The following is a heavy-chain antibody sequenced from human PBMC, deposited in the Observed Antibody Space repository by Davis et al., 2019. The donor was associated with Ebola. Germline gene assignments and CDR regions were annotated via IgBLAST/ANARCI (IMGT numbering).Heavy chain of an antibody. CDR2: ITSSSSHI. V-gene: IGHV3-21*01. CDR1: GFNFNTYA. J-gene: IGHJ4*02. D-gene: IGHD3-16*01. Sequence: PGGSLRLSCAASGFNFNTYAMNWVRQAPGKGLEWVSSITSSSSHIYYADSVKGRFTISRDNAKNSLYLQMNSLRAEDTAVYYCAGPYMQDSNYWGQGTLVTVSS. CDR3: AGPYMQDSNY.